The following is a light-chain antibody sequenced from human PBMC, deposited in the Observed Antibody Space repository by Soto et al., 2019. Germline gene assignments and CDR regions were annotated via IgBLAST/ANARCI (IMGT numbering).Light chain of an antibody. Sequence: DIQVTQSPSAMSASVGDRVTITCRASQDISHYLAWFQQKPGKVPKRLIFAVSNLGSGVPSRFRGSGSGTEFTLTITSLQPEDFATYYCLQHNSYPWTFGQGTKVDIK. V-gene: IGKV1-17*03. CDR3: LQHNSYPWT. J-gene: IGKJ1*01. CDR2: AVS. CDR1: QDISHY.